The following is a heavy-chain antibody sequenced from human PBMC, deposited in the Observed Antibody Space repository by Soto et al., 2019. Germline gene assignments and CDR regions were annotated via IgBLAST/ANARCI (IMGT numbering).Heavy chain of an antibody. CDR2: IYYSGST. J-gene: IGHJ4*02. CDR3: ARTGPTTVTDFDY. Sequence: SETLSLTCAVYGGSFSGYYWSWIRQPPGKGLEWIGYIYYSGSTYYNPSLKSRVTISVDTSKNQFSLKLSSVTAADTAVYYCARTGPTTVTDFDYWGQGTLVTVS. V-gene: IGHV4-30-4*01. D-gene: IGHD4-17*01. CDR1: GGSFSGYY.